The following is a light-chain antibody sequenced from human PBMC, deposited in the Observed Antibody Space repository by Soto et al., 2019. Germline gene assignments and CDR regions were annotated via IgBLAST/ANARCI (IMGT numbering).Light chain of an antibody. CDR1: QSALYIPTNKNY. V-gene: IGKV4-1*01. CDR3: QQYYSSPRLG. Sequence: DIEMTQSPDSLAVSLGERVTITCRSSQSALYIPTNKNYVAWYQQKPGQPPKLLLYWASTRESGVPDRFSGGGSGTFFTLTISSLQAEDVAVYYCQQYYSSPRLGFGGGTKVDIK. J-gene: IGKJ4*01. CDR2: WAS.